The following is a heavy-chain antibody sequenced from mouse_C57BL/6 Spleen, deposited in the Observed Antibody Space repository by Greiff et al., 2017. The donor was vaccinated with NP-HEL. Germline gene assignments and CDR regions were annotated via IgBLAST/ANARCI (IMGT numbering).Heavy chain of an antibody. CDR1: GFTFSSYT. CDR3: ARKIYYDYDGGGLAY. Sequence: EVQLKESGGGLVKPGGSLKLSCAASGFTFSSYTMSWVRQTPEKRLEWVATISGGGGNTYYPDSVKGRFTISRDNAKNTLYLQMSSLRSEDTALYYCARKIYYDYDGGGLAYWGQGTLVTVSA. V-gene: IGHV5-9*01. D-gene: IGHD2-4*01. CDR2: ISGGGGNT. J-gene: IGHJ3*01.